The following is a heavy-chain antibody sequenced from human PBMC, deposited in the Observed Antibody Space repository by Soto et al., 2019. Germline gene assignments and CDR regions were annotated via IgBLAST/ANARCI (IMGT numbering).Heavy chain of an antibody. CDR1: GYTFTSYG. D-gene: IGHD2-2*01. CDR2: ISAYNGNT. V-gene: IGHV1-18*01. Sequence: GASVKVSCKASGYTFTSYGISWVRQAPGQGLECMGWISAYNGNTKYAQKLQGRVTMTTDTSTSTAYMELRSLRSDDTAVYYCARSRGGCSSTSCYAPTYYYYGMDVWGQGTTVTVSS. CDR3: ARSRGGCSSTSCYAPTYYYYGMDV. J-gene: IGHJ6*02.